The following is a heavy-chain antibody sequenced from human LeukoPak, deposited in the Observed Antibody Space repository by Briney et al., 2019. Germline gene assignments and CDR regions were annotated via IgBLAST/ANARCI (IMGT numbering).Heavy chain of an antibody. CDR2: IIPILGIA. D-gene: IGHD3-10*01. J-gene: IGHJ6*02. V-gene: IGHV1-69*04. CDR3: ARDYMVRGHYYYYGMDV. Sequence: SVKVSCKASGGTFSIYAISWVRQAPGQGLEWMGRIIPILGIANYAQKFQGRVTITADKSTSTAYMELSSLRSEDTAVYYCARDYMVRGHYYYYGMDVWGQGTTVTVSS. CDR1: GGTFSIYA.